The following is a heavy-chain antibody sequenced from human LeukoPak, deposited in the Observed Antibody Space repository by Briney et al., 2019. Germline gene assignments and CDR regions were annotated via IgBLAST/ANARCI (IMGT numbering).Heavy chain of an antibody. D-gene: IGHD6-13*01. V-gene: IGHV3-33*08. CDR2: IWYDGSNK. CDR3: ARERRRQLDY. Sequence: PGGSLRLSCAASGFTFSNAWMSWVRQAPGKGLEWVAVIWYDGSNKYYADSVKGRFTISRDNSKNTLYLQMNSLRAEDTAVYYCARERRRQLDYWGQGTLVTVSS. CDR1: GFTFSNAW. J-gene: IGHJ4*02.